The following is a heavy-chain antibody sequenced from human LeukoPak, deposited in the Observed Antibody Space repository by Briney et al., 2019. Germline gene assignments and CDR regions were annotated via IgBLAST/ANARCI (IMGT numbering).Heavy chain of an antibody. Sequence: SETLSLTCAVSGGSISSGGYSWSWIRQPPGKGLEWIGYIYYSGSTYYNPSLKSRVTISVETSKNQFSLKLSSVTAADTAVYYCALARGLRSTPKYYGMDVWGQGTTVTVSS. CDR1: GGSISSGGYS. D-gene: IGHD3-10*01. CDR3: ALARGLRSTPKYYGMDV. J-gene: IGHJ6*02. CDR2: IYYSGST. V-gene: IGHV4-30-2*05.